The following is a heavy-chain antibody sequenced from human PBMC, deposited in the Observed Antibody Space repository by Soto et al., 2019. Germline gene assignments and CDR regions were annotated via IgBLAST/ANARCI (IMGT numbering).Heavy chain of an antibody. Sequence: SETLSLTCTVSGGSISSSSYYWGWIRQPPGKGLEWIGSIYYSGSTYYNPSLKSRVTISVDTSKNQFSLRLSSVTAADTAVYYCARLYGDYDYWGQGTLVTVSS. D-gene: IGHD4-17*01. V-gene: IGHV4-39*01. CDR1: GGSISSSSYY. J-gene: IGHJ4*02. CDR2: IYYSGST. CDR3: ARLYGDYDY.